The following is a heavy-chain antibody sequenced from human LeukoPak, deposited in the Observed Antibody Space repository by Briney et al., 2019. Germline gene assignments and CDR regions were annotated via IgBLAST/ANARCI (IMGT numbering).Heavy chain of an antibody. V-gene: IGHV4-4*07. J-gene: IGHJ6*02. CDR1: GVSISSYY. CDR2: MYTSGST. Sequence: SETLSLTCTVSGVSISSYYWSWIRQPPGKGVEWIARMYTSGSTGYNPSLKSRVTMSVDTSKNQFSLKLSSVTAADTAVYYCARDGYGMDVWGQGTTVTVSS. CDR3: ARDGYGMDV.